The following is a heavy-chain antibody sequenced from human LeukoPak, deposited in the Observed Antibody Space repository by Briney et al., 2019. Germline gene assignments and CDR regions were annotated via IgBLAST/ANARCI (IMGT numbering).Heavy chain of an antibody. D-gene: IGHD5-12*01. CDR2: IIPLLGTA. J-gene: IGHJ4*02. V-gene: IGHV1-69*04. Sequence: GASVKVSCKASGGSFSTYAINWVRQAPGQGLEWMGRIIPLLGTANYAQKFQGRVTFTADKSTSTAYMELSSLISEDTAVYYCWKFGGYEERGDDYWGQGTLVTVSS. CDR1: GGSFSTYA. CDR3: WKFGGYEERGDDY.